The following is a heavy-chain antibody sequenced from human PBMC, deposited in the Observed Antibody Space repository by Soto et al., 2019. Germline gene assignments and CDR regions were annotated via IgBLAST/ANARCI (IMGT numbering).Heavy chain of an antibody. CDR3: ARHHYGSSSGLVSFDP. Sequence: GESLKISCKGSGYSFTSYWIGWVRQMPGKGLEWMGIIYPGDSDTRYSPSFQGQVTISADKSISTAYLQWSSLKASDTAMYYCARHHYGSSSGLVSFDPWAREPWSPSPQ. V-gene: IGHV5-51*01. D-gene: IGHD6-6*01. J-gene: IGHJ5*02. CDR2: IYPGDSDT. CDR1: GYSFTSYW.